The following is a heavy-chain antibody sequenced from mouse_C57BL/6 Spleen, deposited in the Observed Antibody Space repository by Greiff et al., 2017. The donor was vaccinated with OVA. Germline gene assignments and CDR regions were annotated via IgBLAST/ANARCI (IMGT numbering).Heavy chain of an antibody. CDR3: AREDLLRYYAMDY. J-gene: IGHJ4*01. Sequence: EVQLQQSGPGLVKPSQSLSLTCSVTGYSITSGYYWNWIRQFPGNKLEWMGYISYDGSNNYNPSLKNRISITRDTSKNQFFLKLNSVTTEDTATYYCAREDLLRYYAMDYWGQGTSVTVSS. D-gene: IGHD1-1*01. V-gene: IGHV3-6*01. CDR1: GYSITSGYY. CDR2: ISYDGSN.